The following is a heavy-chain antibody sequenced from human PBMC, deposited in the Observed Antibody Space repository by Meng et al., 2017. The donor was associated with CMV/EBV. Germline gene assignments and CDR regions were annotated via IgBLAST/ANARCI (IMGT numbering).Heavy chain of an antibody. CDR3: AREVATTHDAFDI. D-gene: IGHD5-12*01. CDR2: INPNSGGT. V-gene: IGHV1-2*02. Sequence: QMHVVQSGAEFKTPVASVKVSCKASGYTFTGYYMHWVRQAPGQGLEWMGWINPNSGGTNYAQKFQGRVTMTRDTSISTAYMELSRLRSDDTAVYYCAREVATTHDAFDIWGQGTMVTVSS. CDR1: GYTFTGYY. J-gene: IGHJ3*02.